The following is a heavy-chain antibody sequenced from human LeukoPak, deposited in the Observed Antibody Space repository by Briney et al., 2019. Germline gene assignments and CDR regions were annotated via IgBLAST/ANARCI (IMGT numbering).Heavy chain of an antibody. CDR3: ARGIESYGDYGY. CDR2: RYNSGST. V-gene: IGHV4-59*01. D-gene: IGHD4-17*01. CDR1: GGSISGSY. J-gene: IGHJ4*02. Sequence: SETLSLTCTVSGGSISGSYWSWIRQPPGKGLEWIAYRYNSGSTNYNPSLKSRVTISIDTSKNQFSLKLSSLTAADTAIYYCARGIESYGDYGYWGQGILVTVSS.